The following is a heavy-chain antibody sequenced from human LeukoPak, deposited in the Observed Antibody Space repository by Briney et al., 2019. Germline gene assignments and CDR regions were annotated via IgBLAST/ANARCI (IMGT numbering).Heavy chain of an antibody. J-gene: IGHJ4*02. V-gene: IGHV3-21*04. CDR1: GFTFSSYS. CDR3: AILHPGSVPY. Sequence: GGSLRLSCAASGFTFSSYSMKWVRQAPGKGLEWVSSISSSSSYIYYADSVKGRFTISRDNSKNTLYLQMNSLRAEDTAVYYCAILHPGSVPYWGQGTLVTVSS. CDR2: ISSSSSYI. D-gene: IGHD3-10*01.